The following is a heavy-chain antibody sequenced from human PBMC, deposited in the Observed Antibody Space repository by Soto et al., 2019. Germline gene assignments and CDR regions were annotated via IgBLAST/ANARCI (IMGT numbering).Heavy chain of an antibody. CDR1: GYTFTSYA. D-gene: IGHD3-22*01. Sequence: QVQLVQSWYELKKPGASVKVSCKASGYTFTSYAMNWVRQAPGQVLEWMGWINTNTGNPTYAQGFTGRFVFSLDTSVSTAYLQICSLKAEDTAVYYCARDNRPYDSSGYYPFDPWGQGTLVTVSS. J-gene: IGHJ5*02. CDR3: ARDNRPYDSSGYYPFDP. CDR2: INTNTGNP. V-gene: IGHV7-4-1*01.